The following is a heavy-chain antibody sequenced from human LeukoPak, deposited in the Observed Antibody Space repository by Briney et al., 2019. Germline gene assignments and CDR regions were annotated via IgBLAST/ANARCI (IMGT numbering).Heavy chain of an antibody. D-gene: IGHD1-26*01. CDR2: INHSGST. CDR3: ARGHHSGSYRR. Sequence: KPSETLSLTCAVYGGSFSGYYWSWIRQPPGKGLEWIGEINHSGSTNYNPSLKSRVTISVDTSKNQFSLKLSSVTAADTAVYYCARGHHSGSYRRWGQGTLVTVSS. J-gene: IGHJ4*02. CDR1: GGSFSGYY. V-gene: IGHV4-34*01.